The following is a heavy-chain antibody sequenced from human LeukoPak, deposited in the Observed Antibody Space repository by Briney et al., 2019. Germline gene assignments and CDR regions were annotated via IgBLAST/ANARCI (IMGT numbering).Heavy chain of an antibody. CDR2: ISATGANT. V-gene: IGHV3-23*01. J-gene: IGHJ5*02. D-gene: IGHD6-19*01. CDR3: TKGQAVAGTTFYT. Sequence: PGGSLRLSCVASGFTFSSHAMSWVRQAPGKGLEWISDISATGANTYYADSVKGRFTISRDNSKNTLSLQVNSLRAEDTAVYYCTKGQAVAGTTFYTWGRGTLVTASS. CDR1: GFTFSSHA.